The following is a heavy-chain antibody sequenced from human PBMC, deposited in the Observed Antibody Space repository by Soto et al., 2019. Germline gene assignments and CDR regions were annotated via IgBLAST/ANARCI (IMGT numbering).Heavy chain of an antibody. V-gene: IGHV3-23*01. CDR2: ISGSGGST. CDR3: AKDRLYYDSND. J-gene: IGHJ4*02. D-gene: IGHD3-22*01. Sequence: TGGSLRLSCAASGFTFSSYAMSWVRQAPGKGLEWVSAISGSGGSTYYADSVRGRFTISRDNSKNTLYLQMNSLRAEDTAVYYCAKDRLYYDSNDWGQGTLVTVSS. CDR1: GFTFSSYA.